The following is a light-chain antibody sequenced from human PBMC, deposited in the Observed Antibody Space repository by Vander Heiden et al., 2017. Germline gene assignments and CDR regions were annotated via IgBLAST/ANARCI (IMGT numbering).Light chain of an antibody. CDR1: QSISSY. J-gene: IGKJ2*01. V-gene: IGKV1-39*01. CDR3: RQSDTTPYT. Sequence: DIQMTQSPSSLSASVGDRVTITCRASQSISSYLNWYQQKPGKAPKLLIYGASSMHSGVPSRFSGSGYGTDFTLTITSLQPEDFATYYCRQSDTTPYTFGQWTRLEIK. CDR2: GAS.